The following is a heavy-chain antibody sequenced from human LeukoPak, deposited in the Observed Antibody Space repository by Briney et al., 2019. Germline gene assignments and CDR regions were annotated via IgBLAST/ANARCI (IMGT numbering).Heavy chain of an antibody. D-gene: IGHD3-22*01. Sequence: ASVKVSCKASGGTFSSDAISWVRQAPGQGLEWMGRIIPVLGIPNYAQKSQGRVTINADKSTNTAYMELSSLRSEDTAVYYCARGETYYYDSGGYPFDSWGQGTLVTVSS. CDR2: IIPVLGIP. CDR3: ARGETYYYDSGGYPFDS. J-gene: IGHJ4*02. V-gene: IGHV1-69*04. CDR1: GGTFSSDA.